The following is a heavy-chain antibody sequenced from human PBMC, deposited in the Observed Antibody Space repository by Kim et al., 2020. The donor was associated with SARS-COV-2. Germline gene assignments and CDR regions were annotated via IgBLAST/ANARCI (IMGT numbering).Heavy chain of an antibody. Sequence: YADSVKGRFTISRDNSKNTLYLQMNSLRAEDTAVYYCARDFLVAAQAFDPWGQGTLVTVSS. V-gene: IGHV3-30*01. CDR3: ARDFLVAAQAFDP. J-gene: IGHJ5*02. D-gene: IGHD6-6*01.